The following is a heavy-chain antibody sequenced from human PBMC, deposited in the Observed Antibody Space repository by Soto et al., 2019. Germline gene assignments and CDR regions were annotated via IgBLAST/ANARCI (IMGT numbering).Heavy chain of an antibody. CDR1: GYTFTGYY. CDR2: INPNSGGT. CDR3: ARAPEPVGENGFDI. V-gene: IGHV1-2*04. Sequence: ASVYVSCKASGYTFTGYYMHWVRQAPGQGLEWMGWINPNSGGTNYAQKFQGWVTMTRDTSISTAYMELSRLRSDDTAVYYCARAPEPVGENGFDIWGQGTMVTVSS. J-gene: IGHJ3*02. D-gene: IGHD1-26*01.